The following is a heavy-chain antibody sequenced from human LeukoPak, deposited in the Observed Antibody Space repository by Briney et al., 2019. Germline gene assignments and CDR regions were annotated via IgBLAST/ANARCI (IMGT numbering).Heavy chain of an antibody. Sequence: GGSLRLSCAASGFTFRDYTMNWVRQAPGKGLEWVSAISKSGTYIKYADSVKGRFTVSRDNAKNSLFLQMNSLRVEDTAVYFCAREVLIVVEPAADTIDYWGQGTRVTVSS. CDR1: GFTFRDYT. CDR2: ISKSGTYI. V-gene: IGHV3-21*01. D-gene: IGHD2-2*01. CDR3: AREVLIVVEPAADTIDY. J-gene: IGHJ4*02.